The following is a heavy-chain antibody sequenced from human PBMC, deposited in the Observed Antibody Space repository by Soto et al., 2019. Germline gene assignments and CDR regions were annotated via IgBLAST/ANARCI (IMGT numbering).Heavy chain of an antibody. D-gene: IGHD3-22*01. Sequence: GASVKVSCXASGGTFSSYAISWVRQAPGQGLEWMGGIIPIFGTANYAQKFQGRVTITADESTSTAYMELSSLRSEDTAVYYCATRDGYYYDSSGKYYYYYGMDVWGQGTTVTVSS. V-gene: IGHV1-69*13. J-gene: IGHJ6*02. CDR2: IIPIFGTA. CDR1: GGTFSSYA. CDR3: ATRDGYYYDSSGKYYYYYGMDV.